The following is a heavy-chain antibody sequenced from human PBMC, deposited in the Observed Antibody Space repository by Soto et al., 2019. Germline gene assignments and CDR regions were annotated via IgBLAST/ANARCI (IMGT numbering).Heavy chain of an antibody. Sequence: QLQLQESGSVLVKPSQTLSLTCAVSGGSISSGGYSWSWIRQPPGKGLEWSGYIYHSGSTYYNPSLKSRVTISVDRSKNQFSLKLSSVTAADTAVYYCARVPDRWGQGTLVTVSS. V-gene: IGHV4-30-2*01. CDR1: GGSISSGGYS. J-gene: IGHJ5*02. D-gene: IGHD2-2*01. CDR3: ARVPDR. CDR2: IYHSGST.